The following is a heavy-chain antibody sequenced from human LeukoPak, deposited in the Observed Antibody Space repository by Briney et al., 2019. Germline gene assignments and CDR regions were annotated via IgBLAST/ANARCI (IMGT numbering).Heavy chain of an antibody. CDR2: IYPGDSDT. CDR1: GYSFTSYW. V-gene: IGHV5-51*01. CDR3: ARQAYDSSGYYYGPVDY. J-gene: IGHJ4*02. Sequence: GESPKISCKGSGYSFTSYWIGWVRQMPGKGLEWMGIIYPGDSDTRYSPSFQGQVTISADKSISTAYLQWSSLKASDTAMYYCARQAYDSSGYYYGPVDYWGQGTLVTVSS. D-gene: IGHD3-22*01.